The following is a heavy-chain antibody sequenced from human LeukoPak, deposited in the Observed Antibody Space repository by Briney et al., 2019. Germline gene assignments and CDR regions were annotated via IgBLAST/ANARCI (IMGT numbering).Heavy chain of an antibody. Sequence: GGSLRLSCAASGFTFSRYWMTWVRQTPEKGLEWVASIKDDGRQKYYVDSVKGRITVSRDNARNSAYLQMDSLRAEDTALYYWARAPRRGFDPGGQETLVPVSS. J-gene: IGHJ5*02. CDR2: IKDDGRQK. CDR1: GFTFSRYW. V-gene: IGHV3-7*01. CDR3: ARAPRRGFDP.